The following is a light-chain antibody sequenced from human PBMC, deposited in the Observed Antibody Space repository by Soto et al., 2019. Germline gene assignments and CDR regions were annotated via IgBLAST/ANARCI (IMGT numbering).Light chain of an antibody. V-gene: IGLV2-14*03. CDR2: DVT. CDR1: SSDGGGYNY. Sequence: QSALTQLASVSGSPGQSITISCTGTSSDGGGYNYVSWYQHHPGKAPKLMIYDVTDRPSGISFRFSGSKSGNTASLTISRLQAEDEADYYCSSYTSSNTVLFGAGTKLTVL. CDR3: SSYTSSNTVL. J-gene: IGLJ2*01.